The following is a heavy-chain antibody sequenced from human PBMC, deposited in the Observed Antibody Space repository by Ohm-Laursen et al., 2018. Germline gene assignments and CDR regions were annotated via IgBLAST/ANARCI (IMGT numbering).Heavy chain of an antibody. CDR2: ISGSGGST. CDR1: GVTFSSYV. Sequence: GSLRLSCAASGVTFSSYVMSWVRQAPGKGLERVSDISGSGGSTYYADSVKGRFTISRDNSKNTLYLLMNSLRAEDTAVYYCAKKDVSGNYYNQPYDYWGQGTLVTVSS. J-gene: IGHJ4*02. V-gene: IGHV3-23*01. CDR3: AKKDVSGNYYNQPYDY. D-gene: IGHD3-10*01.